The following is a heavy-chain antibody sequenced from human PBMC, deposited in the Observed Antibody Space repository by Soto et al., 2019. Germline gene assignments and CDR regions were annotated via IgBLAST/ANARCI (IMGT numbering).Heavy chain of an antibody. Sequence: GGSLRLSCAASGFTFSSYGMHWVRQAPGKGLEWVAVIWYDGSNKYYADSVKGRFTISRDNSKNTLYLQMNSLRAEDTAVYYCARDSYYDILTGYSLDAFDIWGQGTMVTVSS. CDR1: GFTFSSYG. D-gene: IGHD3-9*01. V-gene: IGHV3-33*01. CDR2: IWYDGSNK. CDR3: ARDSYYDILTGYSLDAFDI. J-gene: IGHJ3*02.